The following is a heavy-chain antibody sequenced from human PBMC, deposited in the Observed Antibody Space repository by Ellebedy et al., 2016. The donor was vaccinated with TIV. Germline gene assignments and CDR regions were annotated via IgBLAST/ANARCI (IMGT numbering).Heavy chain of an antibody. V-gene: IGHV4-34*01. CDR1: GGSFSGYY. CDR3: ASWNDGGGRFDY. J-gene: IGHJ4*02. CDR2: INHSGST. D-gene: IGHD1-1*01. Sequence: GSLRLSXAVYGGSFSGYYWSWIRQPPGKGLEWIGEINHSGSTNYNPSLKSRVTISVDTSKNQFSLKLSSVTAADTAVYYCASWNDGGGRFDYWGQGTLVTVSS.